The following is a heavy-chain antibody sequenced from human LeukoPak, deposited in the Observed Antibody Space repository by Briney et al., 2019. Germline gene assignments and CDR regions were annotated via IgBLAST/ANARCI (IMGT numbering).Heavy chain of an antibody. V-gene: IGHV4-59*01. CDR1: GGSFSGYY. J-gene: IGHJ5*02. Sequence: SEPLSLPCAVYGGSFSGYYWSWIRHPPGKGLEWLGYIYYSGSTNYNASLKSRVTIPVDTSKNQFSLKLNSVAAEDTAEYYCARGLAAAGWFDPWGQGTLVTVSS. D-gene: IGHD6-13*01. CDR3: ARGLAAAGWFDP. CDR2: IYYSGST.